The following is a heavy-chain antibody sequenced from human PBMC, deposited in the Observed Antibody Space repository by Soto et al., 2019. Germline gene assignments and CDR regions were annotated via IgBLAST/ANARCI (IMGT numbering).Heavy chain of an antibody. J-gene: IGHJ4*02. V-gene: IGHV1-18*01. CDR1: GYTFTTYG. CDR3: ARDGDVNTARVRSSGY. Sequence: QVQLVQSGAEVKKPGASVKVSCKASGYTFTTYGISWVRQAPGQGLEWMGWISTYNGNTNYAQKVQGRVTMTTDTSTSTAYMELRSLRSDDTAVYYCARDGDVNTARVRSSGYWGQGTLVTVSS. D-gene: IGHD5-18*01. CDR2: ISTYNGNT.